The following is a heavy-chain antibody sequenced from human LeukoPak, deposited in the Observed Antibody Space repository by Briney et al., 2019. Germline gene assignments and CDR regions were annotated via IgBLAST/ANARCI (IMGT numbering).Heavy chain of an antibody. Sequence: GGSLRLSCAASGFTFSDHYMDWVRQAPGKGLEWLARSIDKAKSYSTEHAASVKGRFTISRDNSKNSLYLQMNSLKTEDTAVYYCARRSNSYYTFDFWGQGTLVTVSS. CDR2: SIDKAKSYST. CDR3: ARRSNSYYTFDF. CDR1: GFTFSDHY. V-gene: IGHV3-72*01. J-gene: IGHJ4*02. D-gene: IGHD1-26*01.